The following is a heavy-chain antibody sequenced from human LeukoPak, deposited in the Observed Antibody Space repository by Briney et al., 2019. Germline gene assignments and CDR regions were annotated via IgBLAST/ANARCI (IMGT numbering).Heavy chain of an antibody. CDR3: ARAVDFWSGYYTVGGEAIIDY. V-gene: IGHV1-18*01. Sequence: ASVKVSCKASGYTFTTYGISWVRQAPGQGLEWMAWISAYNGNTNYGKNFQGRVTMTTDTSTSTAYMELRSLRSDDTAVYYCARAVDFWSGYYTVGGEAIIDYWGQGTLVTVSS. CDR2: ISAYNGNT. CDR1: GYTFTTYG. J-gene: IGHJ4*02. D-gene: IGHD3-3*01.